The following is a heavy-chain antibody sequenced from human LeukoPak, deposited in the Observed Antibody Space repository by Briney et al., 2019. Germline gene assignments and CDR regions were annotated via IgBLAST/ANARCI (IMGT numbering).Heavy chain of an antibody. CDR1: GGSISSGGYY. CDR2: IYHSGST. D-gene: IGHD4-11*01. Sequence: SETLSLTCTVSGGSISSGGYYWSWIRQPPGKGLEWIGYIYHSGSTYYNPSLKSRVTISVDRSKNQFSLKLSSVTAADTAVYYCATTLDYSNYGGFDYWGQGTLVTVSS. V-gene: IGHV4-30-2*01. J-gene: IGHJ4*02. CDR3: ATTLDYSNYGGFDY.